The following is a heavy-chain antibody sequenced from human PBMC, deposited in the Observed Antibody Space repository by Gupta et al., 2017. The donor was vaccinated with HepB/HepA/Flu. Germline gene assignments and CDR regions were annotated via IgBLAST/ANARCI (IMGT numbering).Heavy chain of an antibody. CDR2: INHSGST. CDR3: PRGRGSVGVRWLHSYYYYYMDV. Sequence: QVQLQQWGAGLLKPSETLSLTCAVYGGSFSGYYWSWIRQPPGKGLEWIGEINHSGSTNDNPSLNSRVTISVDTSKNQFSLKLSSVTAADTAVHYRPRGRGSVGVRWLHSYYYYYMDVWGDGPTVTDS. CDR1: GGSFSGYY. V-gene: IGHV4-34*01. J-gene: IGHJ6*03. D-gene: IGHD4-23*01.